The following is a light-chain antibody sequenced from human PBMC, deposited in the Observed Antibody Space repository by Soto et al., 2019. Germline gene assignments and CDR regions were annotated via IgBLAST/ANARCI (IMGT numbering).Light chain of an antibody. CDR3: QQYSIWPYT. Sequence: EIVMTQSPATLSVSPGERATLSCRASQSISSNLAWYQQKPGQAPRLLIYGASTRTTGIPARFSGIGSGTESTHTISSLQSEDFAVYDCQQYSIWPYTFGQGTKLEIK. CDR2: GAS. V-gene: IGKV3-15*01. CDR1: QSISSN. J-gene: IGKJ2*01.